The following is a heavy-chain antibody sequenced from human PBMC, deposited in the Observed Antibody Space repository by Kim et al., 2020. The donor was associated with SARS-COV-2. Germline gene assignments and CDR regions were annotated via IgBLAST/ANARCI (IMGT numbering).Heavy chain of an antibody. V-gene: IGHV3-7*01. J-gene: IGHJ5*02. Sequence: GGSLRLSCAASGFTFSSIWMSWVRQAPGKGLEWVANIKEDGSQSYYVDSVKGRFTISRDNAKNSLFLQMNSLRDEDTAVYYCASFVSPFDPWGQGTLVTVSS. CDR3: ASFVSPFDP. CDR1: GFTFSSIW. D-gene: IGHD3-16*01. CDR2: IKEDGSQS.